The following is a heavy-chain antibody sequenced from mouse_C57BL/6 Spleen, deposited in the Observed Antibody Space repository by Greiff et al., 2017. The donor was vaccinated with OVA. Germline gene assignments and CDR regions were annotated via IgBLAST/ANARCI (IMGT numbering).Heavy chain of an antibody. CDR1: GYSITSGYY. J-gene: IGHJ3*01. CDR2: ISYDGSN. V-gene: IGHV3-6*01. CDR3: AREEEEAWFAY. Sequence: EVQVVESGPGLVKPSQSLSLTCSVTGYSITSGYYWNWIRQFPGNKLEWMGYISYDGSNNYNPSLKNRISITRDTSKNQFFLKLNPVTTEDTATYYCAREEEEAWFAYWGQGTLVTVSA.